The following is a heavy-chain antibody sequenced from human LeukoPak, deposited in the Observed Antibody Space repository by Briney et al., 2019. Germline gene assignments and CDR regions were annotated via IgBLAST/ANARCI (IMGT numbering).Heavy chain of an antibody. CDR3: AKANYYDSSGYY. CDR2: ISGSGGST. D-gene: IGHD3-22*01. V-gene: IGHV3-23*01. CDR1: GFTFSSYA. Sequence: GGSLRLSCAASGFTFSSYAVSWVRQAPGKGLEWVSSISGSGGSTYYADSVKGRFTVSRDNSKNTLYLQMNSLRAEDTAVYYCAKANYYDSSGYYRGQGTLVTVSS. J-gene: IGHJ4*02.